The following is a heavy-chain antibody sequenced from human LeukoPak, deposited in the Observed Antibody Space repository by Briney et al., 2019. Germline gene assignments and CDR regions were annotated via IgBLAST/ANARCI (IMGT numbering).Heavy chain of an antibody. CDR2: ISSGGATI. D-gene: IGHD6-19*01. Sequence: GGSLRLSCVASGFTFGSYSMNWVRQAPGKGLEWVSYISSGGATIYYADSVKGRFTISRDNAKNSLYLQMNSLRVEETAVYFCARSGSGWDHFDYWGQGTLVTVSS. CDR1: GFTFGSYS. V-gene: IGHV3-48*04. CDR3: ARSGSGWDHFDY. J-gene: IGHJ4*02.